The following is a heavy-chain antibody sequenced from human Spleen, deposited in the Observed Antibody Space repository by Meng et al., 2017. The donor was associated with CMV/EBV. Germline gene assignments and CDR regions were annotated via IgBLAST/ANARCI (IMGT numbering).Heavy chain of an antibody. CDR2: ISTAGDT. J-gene: IGHJ4*02. D-gene: IGHD1-26*01. Sequence: ACGFTFSSYDMHWVRQGTGKGLEWVSPISTAGDTYYSGSVKGQFTISRENAKNCLHLQMNSLRAGDTAVYYCARGLESGTQRGFFDCWGQGTLVTVSS. V-gene: IGHV3-13*03. CDR1: GFTFSSYD. CDR3: ARGLESGTQRGFFDC.